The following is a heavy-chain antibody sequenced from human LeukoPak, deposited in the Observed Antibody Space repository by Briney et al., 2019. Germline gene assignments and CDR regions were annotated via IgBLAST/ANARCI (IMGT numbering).Heavy chain of an antibody. D-gene: IGHD3-22*01. V-gene: IGHV4-39*07. Sequence: SETLSLTCTVSVGSISRSSYHWGWIRQPPGKGLEWIASIYYSGTTYYNPSLKSRVTISVDTSKNQFSLKLNSVTAADTAVYYCATEYSSSPHYWGQGALVTVSS. CDR3: ATEYSSSPHY. CDR1: VGSISRSSYH. J-gene: IGHJ4*02. CDR2: IYYSGTT.